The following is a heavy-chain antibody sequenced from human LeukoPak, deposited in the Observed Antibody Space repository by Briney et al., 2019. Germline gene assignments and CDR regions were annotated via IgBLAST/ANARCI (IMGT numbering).Heavy chain of an antibody. CDR3: AADSWGVDV. CDR2: ISYSGST. V-gene: IGHV4-59*01. D-gene: IGHD2-8*01. CDR1: GGSTSNYY. J-gene: IGHJ6*02. Sequence: SETLSLTCTVSGGSTSNYYWNWIRQPPGKGLEWIGYISYSGSTSYNLSLKSRVTLSLDTSKNHFSLKLSSVTAADTAVYYCAADSWGVDVWGRGTTVTVSS.